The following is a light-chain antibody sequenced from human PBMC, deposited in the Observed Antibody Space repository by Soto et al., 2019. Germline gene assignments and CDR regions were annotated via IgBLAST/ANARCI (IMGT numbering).Light chain of an antibody. V-gene: IGLV2-23*01. J-gene: IGLJ3*02. CDR2: ATS. CDR3: TSFARGSTLV. Sequence: QSALTLPAAVSGSPGQSITISCTGTSSDVGTYNLVSWYQQYPGKAPKLMIYATSKRPSGVSNRFAGSKSGDTASLTISGLQAEDEADYYCTSFARGSTLVFGGGTKLTVL. CDR1: SSDVGTYNL.